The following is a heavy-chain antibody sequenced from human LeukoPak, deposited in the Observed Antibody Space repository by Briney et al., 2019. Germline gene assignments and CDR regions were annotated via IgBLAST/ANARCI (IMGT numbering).Heavy chain of an antibody. D-gene: IGHD1-14*01. V-gene: IGHV3-53*01. J-gene: IGHJ4*02. CDR1: GFTGITND. Sequence: GGSLMNPCAASGFTGITNDMTWVRQAPGKGLDWVSVLYSDGNTKYALTVSNDFTISRDNSKNTLYLEMNSLSPDDTAVYYCARGVEPLASNTLAYWGQGTMVTVSS. CDR3: ARGVEPLASNTLAY. CDR2: LYSDGNT.